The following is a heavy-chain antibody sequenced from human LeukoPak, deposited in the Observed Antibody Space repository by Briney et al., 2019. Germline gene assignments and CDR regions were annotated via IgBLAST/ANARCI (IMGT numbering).Heavy chain of an antibody. D-gene: IGHD3-16*01. CDR1: GFTFGRYW. CDR2: ISSSGSTI. V-gene: IGHV3-11*01. J-gene: IGHJ5*02. CDR3: ARAQLGNWFDP. Sequence: GGSLRLSCADSGFTFGRYWMHWVRQAPGKGLEWVSYISSSGSTIYYADSVKGRFTISRDNAKNSLYLQMNSLRAEDTAVYYCARAQLGNWFDPWGQGTLVTVSS.